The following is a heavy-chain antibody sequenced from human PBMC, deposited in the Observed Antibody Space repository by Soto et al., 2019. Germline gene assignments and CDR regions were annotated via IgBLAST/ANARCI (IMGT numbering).Heavy chain of an antibody. V-gene: IGHV1-69*01. Sequence: QVQLVQSGAEVKKPGSSVKVSCKASGGTFSSYAISWVRQAPGQGLEWMGGIIPIFGTANYAQKFQGRVTITADESTSTAYMELSSLRSEDTDVYYWASDSSSPNGWHYYGMDVWGQGTTVTVSS. J-gene: IGHJ6*02. CDR1: GGTFSSYA. CDR3: ASDSSSPNGWHYYGMDV. CDR2: IIPIFGTA. D-gene: IGHD6-6*01.